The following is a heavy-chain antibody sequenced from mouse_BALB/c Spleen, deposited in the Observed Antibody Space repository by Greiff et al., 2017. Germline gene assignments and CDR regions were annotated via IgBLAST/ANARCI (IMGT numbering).Heavy chain of an antibody. V-gene: IGHV2-5-1*01. D-gene: IGHD1-1*01. Sequence: QVQLKESGPSLVQPSQSLSITCTVSGFSLTSYGVHWVRQSPGKGLEWLGVIWRGGSTDYNAAFMSRLSITKDNSKSQVFFKMNSLQADDTAIYYCAKIYYYGSSYRAYWGQGTLVTVSA. CDR3: AKIYYYGSSYRAY. CDR2: IWRGGST. J-gene: IGHJ3*01. CDR1: GFSLTSYG.